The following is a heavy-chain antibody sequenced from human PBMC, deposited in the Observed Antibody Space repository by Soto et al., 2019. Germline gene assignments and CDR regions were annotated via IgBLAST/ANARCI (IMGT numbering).Heavy chain of an antibody. CDR2: IDYSGST. CDR1: GGSISSSDYS. D-gene: IGHD5-18*01. Sequence: PSEPLSLTCTFSGGSISSSDYSWTLIRQPPGKGLEWIVYIDYSGSTYYNSSLKSRVTISVDTSKNQFSLTLTSMTAADTAVYYCARELTGYSYGPGEVYWGQGTLVTVSS. V-gene: IGHV4-30-4*01. CDR3: ARELTGYSYGPGEVY. J-gene: IGHJ4*02.